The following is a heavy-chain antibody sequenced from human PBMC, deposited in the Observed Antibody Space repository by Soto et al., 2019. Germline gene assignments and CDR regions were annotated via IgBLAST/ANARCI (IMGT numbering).Heavy chain of an antibody. CDR2: ISSSGSTI. V-gene: IGHV3-11*01. CDR1: GFTFSDYY. J-gene: IGHJ6*02. Sequence: GSLRLSCAASGFTFSDYYMSWIRQAPGKGLEWVSYISSSGSTIYYADSVKGRFTISRDNSKNMLYLQMNSLRADDTAVYYCAKPSQGALYYCGMDVWGQGTTVTVSS. CDR3: AKPSQGALYYCGMDV.